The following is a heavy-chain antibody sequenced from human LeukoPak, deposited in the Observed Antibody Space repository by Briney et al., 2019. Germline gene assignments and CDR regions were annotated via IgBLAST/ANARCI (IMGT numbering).Heavy chain of an antibody. V-gene: IGHV3-21*04. CDR3: AKERQPSI. J-gene: IGHJ4*02. D-gene: IGHD1-14*01. CDR1: GFTFSSYT. Sequence: PGGSLRLSCAASGFTFSSYTMNWVRQAPGKGLEWVSIISSGSSYIHYADSVKGRFTISRDNAKNTLHLQMNSLRAEDTAVYYCAKERQPSIWGQGTLVTVSS. CDR2: ISSGSSYI.